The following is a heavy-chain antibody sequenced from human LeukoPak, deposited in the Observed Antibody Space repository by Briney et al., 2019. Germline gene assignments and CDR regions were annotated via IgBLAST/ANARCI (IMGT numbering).Heavy chain of an antibody. CDR3: ARMAGGYYDSSGLDY. V-gene: IGHV3-74*01. J-gene: IGHJ4*02. CDR1: GFTFSSYW. Sequence: PGGSLRLSCAASGFTFSSYWMHWVRQAPGKGLVWVSRINSDGSSTSYADSVKGRFTISRDNAKNTLYLQMNSLRAEDTAVYYCARMAGGYYDSSGLDYWGQGTLVTVSS. D-gene: IGHD3-22*01. CDR2: INSDGSST.